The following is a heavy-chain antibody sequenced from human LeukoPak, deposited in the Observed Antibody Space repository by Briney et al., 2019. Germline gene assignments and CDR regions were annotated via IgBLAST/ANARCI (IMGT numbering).Heavy chain of an antibody. CDR3: ARRSSTAYYDSSGLPYDAFDI. CDR1: GDNFNNYW. J-gene: IGHJ3*02. V-gene: IGHV5-51*01. D-gene: IGHD3-22*01. CDR2: IYLDDSET. Sequence: GESLKISCKGFGDNFNNYWIVWVRQMPGKGLEWMGVIYLDDSETKYSPSFQGQVTISADKSISAAYLQWSSLRASDTAMYYCARRSSTAYYDSSGLPYDAFDIWGQGTMVTVSS.